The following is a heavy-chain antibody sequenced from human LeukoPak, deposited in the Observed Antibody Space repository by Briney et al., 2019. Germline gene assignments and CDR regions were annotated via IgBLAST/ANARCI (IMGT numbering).Heavy chain of an antibody. CDR1: GFTFSSSW. CDR3: ARDLVVVPAASSY. D-gene: IGHD2-2*01. Sequence: GGSLRLSCATSGFTFSSSWMYWVRQAPGKGLVWVSRINSDESITTYADSVKGRFTISRDNAKNTLYLQMNSLRAEDTAVYYCARDLVVVPAASSYWGQGTLVTVSS. J-gene: IGHJ4*02. CDR2: INSDESIT. V-gene: IGHV3-74*01.